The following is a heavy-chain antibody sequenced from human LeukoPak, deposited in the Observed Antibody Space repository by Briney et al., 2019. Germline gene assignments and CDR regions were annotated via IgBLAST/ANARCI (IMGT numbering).Heavy chain of an antibody. J-gene: IGHJ4*02. CDR1: GFTFTTYW. CDR2: IKSRTDGGTT. V-gene: IGHV3-15*01. D-gene: IGHD2-2*01. CDR3: TRSSYTSSWFFY. Sequence: PGQSLRLSCAASGFTFTTYWMSWVRQAPGKGLEWVGRIKSRTDGGTTDYAAPLKGRFTISRDDSKNTLFLQMNSLKAEDTAIYYCTRSSYTSSWFFYWGQGSLVTVSS.